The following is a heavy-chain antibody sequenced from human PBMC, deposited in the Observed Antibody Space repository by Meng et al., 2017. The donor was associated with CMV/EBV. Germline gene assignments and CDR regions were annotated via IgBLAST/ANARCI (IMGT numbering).Heavy chain of an antibody. CDR2: ISWNSGSI. CDR3: AKVPFLEWSTLHYFDY. CDR1: GFTFDDYA. J-gene: IGHJ4*02. V-gene: IGHV3-9*01. D-gene: IGHD3-3*01. Sequence: SLKISCAASGFTFDDYAMHWVRQAPGKGLEWVSGISWNSGSIGYADSVKGRFTISRDNAKNSLYLQMNSLRAEDTALYYCAKVPFLEWSTLHYFDYWGQGTLVTVSS.